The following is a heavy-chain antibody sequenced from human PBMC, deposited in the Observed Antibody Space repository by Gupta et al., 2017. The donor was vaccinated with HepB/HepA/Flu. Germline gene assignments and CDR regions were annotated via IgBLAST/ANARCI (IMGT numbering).Heavy chain of an antibody. Sequence: VSCKASGYTFTDYDINWVRQAAGQGLEWMGWMNPNSGNTGYAQKFQGRVTMTRVTSINTAYMELSSLRFEDTAVYYCGRVTGSIDYWGQGTLVTVSS. V-gene: IGHV1-8*01. CDR3: GRVTGSIDY. CDR1: GYTFTDYD. CDR2: MNPNSGNT. J-gene: IGHJ4*02.